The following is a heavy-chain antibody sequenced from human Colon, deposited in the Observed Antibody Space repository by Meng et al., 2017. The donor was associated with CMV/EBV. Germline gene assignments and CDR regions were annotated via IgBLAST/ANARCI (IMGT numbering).Heavy chain of an antibody. J-gene: IGHJ5*02. V-gene: IGHV3-30*02. CDR1: GFPFSRNG. Sequence: GESLKISCAASGFPFSRNGMHWVRQAPGKGLEWLGFTRFDGRIFHADSMKGRFTISRDNSKNTLYLQMDSLRADDTALYYCVKGGHYSSGWYRWFDPWGQGTLVTVSS. CDR2: TRFDGRI. CDR3: VKGGHYSSGWYRWFDP. D-gene: IGHD6-19*01.